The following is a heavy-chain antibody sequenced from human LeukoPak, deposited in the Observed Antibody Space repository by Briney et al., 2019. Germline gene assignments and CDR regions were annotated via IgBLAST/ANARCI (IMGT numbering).Heavy chain of an antibody. CDR3: ASILGGFGELTDY. Sequence: GGSLRLSCAASGFTFSNYAMSWVRQAPGKGLEWVSAVISGGNTYYADSVKGRFTISRDNPKNTLYLQMNSLRAEDTAVYYCASILGGFGELTDYWGQGTLVTVSS. CDR2: VISGGNT. J-gene: IGHJ4*02. V-gene: IGHV3-23*01. CDR1: GFTFSNYA. D-gene: IGHD3-10*01.